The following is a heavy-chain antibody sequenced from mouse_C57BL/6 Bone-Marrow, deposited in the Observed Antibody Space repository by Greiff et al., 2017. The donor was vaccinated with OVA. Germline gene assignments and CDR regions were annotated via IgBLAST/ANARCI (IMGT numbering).Heavy chain of an antibody. Sequence: EVKLQESGAELVRPGASVKLSCTASGFNIKDDYMHWVKQRPEQGLEWIGWIDPENGDTEYASKFQGKATITADTSSNTAYLQLSSLTSEDTAVYYCTTDYYGYVDVWGTGTTVTVSS. CDR3: TTDYYGYVDV. D-gene: IGHD2-4*01. V-gene: IGHV14-4*01. CDR2: IDPENGDT. J-gene: IGHJ1*03. CDR1: GFNIKDDY.